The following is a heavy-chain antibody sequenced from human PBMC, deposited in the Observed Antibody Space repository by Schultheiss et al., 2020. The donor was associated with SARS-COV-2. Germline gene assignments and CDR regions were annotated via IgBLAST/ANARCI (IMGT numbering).Heavy chain of an antibody. CDR3: ARESGRNLCFDY. D-gene: IGHD1-26*01. J-gene: IGHJ4*02. V-gene: IGHV4-4*02. CDR1: GFTFSNYW. Sequence: GSLRLSCAASGFTFSNYWMSWVRQAPGKGLEWIGSIYHSGSTYYNPSLKSRVSISVDKSKNQFSLKLSSVTAADTAVYYCARESGRNLCFDYWGQGTLVTVSS. CDR2: IYHSGST.